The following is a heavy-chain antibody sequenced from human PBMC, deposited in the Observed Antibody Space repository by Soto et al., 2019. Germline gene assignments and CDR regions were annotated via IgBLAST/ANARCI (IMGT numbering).Heavy chain of an antibody. Sequence: GASVKVSCKTSGYTFTGHYMHWLRQAPGQGLEWMGWLNPNSGATLYAQKFQGRVTITADESTSTAYMELSSLRSEDTAVYYCARDQCGTNGVCYLNWFDPWGQGTLVTVSS. J-gene: IGHJ5*02. D-gene: IGHD2-8*01. V-gene: IGHV1-2*02. CDR3: ARDQCGTNGVCYLNWFDP. CDR2: LNPNSGAT. CDR1: GYTFTGHY.